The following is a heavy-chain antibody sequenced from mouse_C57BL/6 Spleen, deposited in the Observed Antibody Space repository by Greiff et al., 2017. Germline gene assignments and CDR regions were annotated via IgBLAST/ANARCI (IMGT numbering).Heavy chain of an antibody. Sequence: QVQLQQSGAELVKPGASVKLSCKASGYTFTEYSIHWVKQRPGQGLEWIGWFYPGSGSIKYNEKFKDKATVTADTSSITVYMELSRLTSEDSAVYVCARHVLTFFDYWGQGTTLTVSS. J-gene: IGHJ2*01. V-gene: IGHV1-62-2*01. CDR1: GYTFTEYS. CDR2: FYPGSGSI. D-gene: IGHD4-1*01. CDR3: ARHVLTFFDY.